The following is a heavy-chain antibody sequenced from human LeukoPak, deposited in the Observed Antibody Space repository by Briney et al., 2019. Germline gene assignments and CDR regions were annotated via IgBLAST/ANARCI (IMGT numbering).Heavy chain of an antibody. CDR2: IYGSGGA. CDR3: ARCSSSRYANFDY. CDR1: RGFSSSYY. Sequence: SETLSLTCSVSRGFSSSYYWSWIRQPPGKGLEWSGYIYGSGGANYNPSLYSRVTISIVTSKNQFSLTLTSVTAADTAVYYCARCSSSRYANFDYWGQGALVTVSS. J-gene: IGHJ4*02. D-gene: IGHD6-13*01. V-gene: IGHV4-59*08.